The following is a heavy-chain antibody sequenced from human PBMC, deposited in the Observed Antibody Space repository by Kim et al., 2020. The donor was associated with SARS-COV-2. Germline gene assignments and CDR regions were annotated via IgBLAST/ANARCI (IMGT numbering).Heavy chain of an antibody. D-gene: IGHD1-1*01. Sequence: SSYIYYADSVKGRFTISRDNAKNSLYLQMNSLRAEDTAVYYCARDDSGNYWGQGTLVTVSS. CDR2: SSYI. CDR3: ARDDSGNY. J-gene: IGHJ4*02. V-gene: IGHV3-21*01.